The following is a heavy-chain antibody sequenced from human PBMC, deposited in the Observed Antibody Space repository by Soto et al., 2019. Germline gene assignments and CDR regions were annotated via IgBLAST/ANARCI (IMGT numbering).Heavy chain of an antibody. CDR2: IYYSGST. D-gene: IGHD3-3*01. Sequence: SETLSLACPVSGGSISSSSSYWGWIRQPPGKGLEWIGSIYYSGSTYYNPSLKSRVTISVDTSKNQFSLKLSSVTAADTAVYYCAGLLEWLWTDAFDIWGQGTMVTVSS. J-gene: IGHJ3*02. V-gene: IGHV4-39*01. CDR3: AGLLEWLWTDAFDI. CDR1: GGSISSSSSY.